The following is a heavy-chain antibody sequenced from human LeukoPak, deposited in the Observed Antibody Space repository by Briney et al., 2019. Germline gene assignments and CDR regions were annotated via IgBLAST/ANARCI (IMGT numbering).Heavy chain of an antibody. J-gene: IGHJ4*02. CDR1: GGSISSGGYS. Sequence: SETLSLTCTVSGGSISSGGYSWSWIRQPPGKGLEWIGYIYHSGSTYYNPSLKSRVTISVARSKNQFSLKLSSVTAADTAVYYCARAPLGYCSSTSCYTLTLFDYWGQGTLVTVSS. D-gene: IGHD2-2*02. CDR3: ARAPLGYCSSTSCYTLTLFDY. CDR2: IYHSGST. V-gene: IGHV4-30-2*01.